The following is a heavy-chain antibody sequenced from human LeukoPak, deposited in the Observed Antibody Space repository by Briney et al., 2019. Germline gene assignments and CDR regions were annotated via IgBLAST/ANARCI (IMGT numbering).Heavy chain of an antibody. D-gene: IGHD6-13*01. CDR1: GFTFSSYA. CDR2: ISGSGGST. J-gene: IGHJ4*02. Sequence: PGGSLRLSCAASGFTFSSYAMSWVRQAPGKGLEWVSDISGSGGSTDYADSVKGRFTISRDNSKNTLYLQMNSLRAEDTAVYYCAKDHKGSSTWYPYRFDYWGQGTLVTVSS. CDR3: AKDHKGSSTWYPYRFDY. V-gene: IGHV3-23*01.